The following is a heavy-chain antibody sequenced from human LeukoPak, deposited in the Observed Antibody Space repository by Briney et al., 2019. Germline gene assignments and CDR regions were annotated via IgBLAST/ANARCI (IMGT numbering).Heavy chain of an antibody. CDR2: IDPSDSHI. CDR1: GYSFTSNW. D-gene: IGHD1-26*01. CDR3: ARQGRGSYRRDFDY. V-gene: IGHV5-10-1*01. J-gene: IGHJ4*02. Sequence: GESLKVSCNGSGYSFTSNWISWVRQMPGKGLEWMGRIDPSDSHINYSPSFQGHVTISVDKSISTAYLQWSSLRASDTAMYYCARQGRGSYRRDFDYWGQGTLVTVSS.